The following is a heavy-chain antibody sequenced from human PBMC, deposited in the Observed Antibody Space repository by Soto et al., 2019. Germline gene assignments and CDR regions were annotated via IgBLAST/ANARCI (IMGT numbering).Heavy chain of an antibody. CDR1: GFTFSSYA. J-gene: IGHJ3*02. CDR2: IIGSGGST. V-gene: IGHV3-23*01. D-gene: IGHD5-18*01. CDR3: AKDCRYSYGYDAFDI. Sequence: EVQLLESGGGLVQPGGSLRLSCAASGFTFSSYAMSWVRQAPGKGLEWVSAIIGSGGSTYYADSVKGQFTISRDNSKNTLYLPMNSLRAADTAVYYCAKDCRYSYGYDAFDIWGQGTMVTVSS.